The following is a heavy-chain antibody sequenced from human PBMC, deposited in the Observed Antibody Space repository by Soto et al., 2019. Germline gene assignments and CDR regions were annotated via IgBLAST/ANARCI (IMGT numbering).Heavy chain of an antibody. Sequence: QVLLQQWGAGRLKPSETLSLTCAVYGGSFIDYSWGWIRQSPGTGLEWIGEINHSGSANYNPSLKSRVTTSVDTSKNQFSLKLYSVTAEDAAVYYCARVSDYWSQGTLVTVSS. CDR3: ARVSDY. J-gene: IGHJ4*02. CDR1: GGSFIDYS. CDR2: INHSGSA. V-gene: IGHV4-34*01.